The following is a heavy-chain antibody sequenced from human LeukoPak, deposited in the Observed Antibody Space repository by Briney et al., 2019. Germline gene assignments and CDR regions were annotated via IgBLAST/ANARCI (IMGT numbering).Heavy chain of an antibody. CDR1: GFTFSSYE. V-gene: IGHV3-48*03. J-gene: IGHJ6*03. CDR2: ISSSGSTI. CDR3: ARDPREWLRFGSYYYYMDV. D-gene: IGHD5-12*01. Sequence: GGSLRLSCAASGFTFSSYEMNWVRQAPGKGLEWVSYISSSGSTIYYADSVKGRFTISRDNAKNSLYLQMNSLRAEDTAVYYCARDPREWLRFGSYYYYMDVWGKGATVTVSS.